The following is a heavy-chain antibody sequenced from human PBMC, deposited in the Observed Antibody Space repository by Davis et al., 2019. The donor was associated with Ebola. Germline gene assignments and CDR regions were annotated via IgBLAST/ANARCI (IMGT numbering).Heavy chain of an antibody. D-gene: IGHD1-26*01. CDR2: ISGSGRST. V-gene: IGHV3-23*01. Sequence: GESLKISCAASGFTFNNYAMTWVRQAPGKGLEWVTGISGSGRSTYYADSVKGRFTISRDNSKNTLFLQMNSLRAEDTAIYYCAKDMYSGSSMDFDYWGQGTLVTVSP. CDR3: AKDMYSGSSMDFDY. CDR1: GFTFNNYA. J-gene: IGHJ4*02.